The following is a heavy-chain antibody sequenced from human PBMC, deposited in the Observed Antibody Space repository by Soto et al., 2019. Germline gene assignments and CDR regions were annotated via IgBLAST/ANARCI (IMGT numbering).Heavy chain of an antibody. CDR2: IYPGDSDT. Sequence: GESLKISCKGSGYSFTSYWIGWVRQMPGKGLEWMGIIYPGDSDTRYSPSFQGQVTISADKSTSTAYLQWSSLKASDTAMYYCARHERFLEWPNWFDPWGQGTRVTFSS. J-gene: IGHJ5*02. CDR1: GYSFTSYW. D-gene: IGHD3-3*01. V-gene: IGHV5-51*01. CDR3: ARHERFLEWPNWFDP.